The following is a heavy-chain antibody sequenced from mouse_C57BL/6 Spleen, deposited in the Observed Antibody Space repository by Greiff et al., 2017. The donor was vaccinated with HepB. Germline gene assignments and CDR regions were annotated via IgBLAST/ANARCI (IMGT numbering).Heavy chain of an antibody. V-gene: IGHV3-6*01. J-gene: IGHJ2*01. CDR2: ISYDGSN. CDR1: GYSITSGYY. Sequence: EVQLVESGPGLVKPSQSLSLTCSVTGYSITSGYYWNWIRQFPGNKLEWMGYISYDGSNNYNPSLKNRISITRDTSKNQFFLKLNSVTTEDTATYYCARNAGGYYFDYWGQGTTLTVSS. CDR3: ARNAGGYYFDY. D-gene: IGHD1-1*02.